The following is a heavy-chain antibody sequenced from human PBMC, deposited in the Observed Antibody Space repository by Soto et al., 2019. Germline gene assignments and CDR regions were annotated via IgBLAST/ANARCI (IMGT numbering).Heavy chain of an antibody. V-gene: IGHV3-21*01. D-gene: IGHD3-22*01. Sequence: VGSLRLSCAASGFTFSSYSMNWVRQAPGKGLEWVSSISSSSSYIYYADSVKGRFTISRDNAKNSLYLQMNSLRAEDTAVYYCARDGRYYYDSSGYYPPLRIWGQGTTVTVSS. CDR2: ISSSSSYI. J-gene: IGHJ6*02. CDR3: ARDGRYYYDSSGYYPPLRI. CDR1: GFTFSSYS.